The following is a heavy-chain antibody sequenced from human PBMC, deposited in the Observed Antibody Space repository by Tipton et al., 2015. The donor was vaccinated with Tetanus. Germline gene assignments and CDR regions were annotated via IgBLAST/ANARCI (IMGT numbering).Heavy chain of an antibody. Sequence: GLVKPSQTLSLTCAISGDSVSSISAAWNWIRQSPSRGLEWLGMTYYRAKWYNDYTVSVKSRITINPDTSKNQFSLQLNSVTPEDTAAYFCARGVADNGNFDYWGQGALVTVSS. V-gene: IGHV6-1*01. CDR2: TYYRAKWYN. CDR1: GDSVSSISAA. CDR3: ARGVADNGNFDY. D-gene: IGHD6-19*01. J-gene: IGHJ4*02.